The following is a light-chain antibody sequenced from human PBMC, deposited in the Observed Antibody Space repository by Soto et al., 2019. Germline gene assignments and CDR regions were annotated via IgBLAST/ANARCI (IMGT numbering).Light chain of an antibody. Sequence: DIQMTQSPSFLSASVGDRVTISCRASQTINTYLNWYQHKPGKAPKLLTYGTSDLQSGVPSRFSGGGSGTDFTLTISSLQPEDFATYYCQQSFSTLLITFGQGTRLEFK. J-gene: IGKJ5*01. CDR1: QTINTY. V-gene: IGKV1-39*01. CDR2: GTS. CDR3: QQSFSTLLIT.